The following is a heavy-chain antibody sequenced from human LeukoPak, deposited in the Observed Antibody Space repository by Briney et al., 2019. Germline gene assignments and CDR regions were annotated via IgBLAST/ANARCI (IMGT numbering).Heavy chain of an antibody. CDR1: GGTFSSYA. CDR3: ARGLGQLVRTPYYYYYYMDV. CDR2: IIPIFGTA. Sequence: SVKVSCKASGGTFSSYAISWVRQAPGQGLEWMGGIIPIFGTANYAQKFQGRVTITAGESTSTAYMELSSLRSEDTAVYYCARGLGQLVRTPYYYYYYMDVWGKGTTVTVSS. J-gene: IGHJ6*03. D-gene: IGHD6-13*01. V-gene: IGHV1-69*13.